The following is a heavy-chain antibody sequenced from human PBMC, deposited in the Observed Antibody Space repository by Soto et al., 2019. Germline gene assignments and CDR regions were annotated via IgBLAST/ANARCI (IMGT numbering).Heavy chain of an antibody. CDR3: AREPVGSTDY. CDR2: ISYDGSNK. J-gene: IGHJ4*02. D-gene: IGHD2-15*01. Sequence: QVQLVESGGGVVQPGRSLRLSCAASGFTFSSYAMHWVRQAPGKGLEWVAVISYDGSNKYYADSVKGRFTSSRDNSKNTLYLQMNSLRAEDTAVYYCAREPVGSTDYWGQGTLVTVSS. V-gene: IGHV3-30-3*01. CDR1: GFTFSSYA.